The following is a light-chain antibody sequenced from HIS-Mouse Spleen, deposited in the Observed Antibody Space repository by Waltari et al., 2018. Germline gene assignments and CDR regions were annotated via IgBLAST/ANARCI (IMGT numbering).Light chain of an antibody. Sequence: DIQMTQSPSSLSASVGDRVTITCRASQGISNYLAWYQQKPGKVPKLLIYAASTLQSGVPSRCSGSGSGTDFTLTISSLQPEDVATYYCQKYNSAPVTLTFGGGTKVEIK. CDR2: AAS. CDR3: QKYNSAPVTLT. CDR1: QGISNY. J-gene: IGKJ4*01. V-gene: IGKV1-27*01.